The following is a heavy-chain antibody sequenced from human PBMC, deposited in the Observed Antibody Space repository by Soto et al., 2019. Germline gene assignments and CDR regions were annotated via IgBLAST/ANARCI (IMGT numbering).Heavy chain of an antibody. CDR3: ARSGYTGRYQHTAS. CDR1: CYTFIDYY. D-gene: IGHD5-12*01. V-gene: IGHV1-2*02. CDR2: INPHIGDT. J-gene: IGHJ4*02. Sequence: ASVNVAFKAACYTFIDYYIHLFRHAPGQCLEWMGCINPHIGDTNSPPKFQSRVTMTRDTSNSTAYMELKRLYSNDTAVYHCARSGYTGRYQHTASWGQGHLVTVS.